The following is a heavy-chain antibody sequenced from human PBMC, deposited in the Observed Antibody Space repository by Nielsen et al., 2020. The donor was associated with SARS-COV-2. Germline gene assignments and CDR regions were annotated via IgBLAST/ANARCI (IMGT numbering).Heavy chain of an antibody. CDR1: GFTISSYG. Sequence: GESLKISCAASGFTISSYGMHWVRQPPGKGLEWVAHMWYHGGDENYADSVRGRFTISRDLSKNTVYLQMSSLRVEDTAVYYCARDLTFGAYWFDPWSQGTLVTVSS. D-gene: IGHD3/OR15-3a*01. V-gene: IGHV3-33*08. J-gene: IGHJ5*02. CDR2: MWYHGGDE. CDR3: ARDLTFGAYWFDP.